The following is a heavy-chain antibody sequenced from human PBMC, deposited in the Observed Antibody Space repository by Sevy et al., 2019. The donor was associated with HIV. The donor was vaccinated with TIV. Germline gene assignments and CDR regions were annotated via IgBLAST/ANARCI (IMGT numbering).Heavy chain of an antibody. J-gene: IGHJ4*02. CDR1: GGSFSGYY. D-gene: IGHD5-18*01. Sequence: SETLSLTCAVYGGSFSGYYWSWIRQPPGKGLEWIGEINHSGSTNYNPSLKSRVPISVDTSKNQFSLKLSSVTAADTAVYYCARLVDTAMALDYWGQGTLVTVSS. V-gene: IGHV4-34*01. CDR2: INHSGST. CDR3: ARLVDTAMALDY.